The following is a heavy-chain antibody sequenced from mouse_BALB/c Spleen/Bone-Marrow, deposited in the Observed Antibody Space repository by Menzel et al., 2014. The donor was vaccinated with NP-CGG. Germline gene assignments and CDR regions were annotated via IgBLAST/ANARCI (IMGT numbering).Heavy chain of an antibody. V-gene: IGHV1-9*01. CDR3: ASRGGWLGYFDV. D-gene: IGHD2-3*01. CDR1: GYTFSSYW. J-gene: IGHJ1*01. Sequence: QVQLQQSGAELMKPGASVRISCKATGYTFSSYWIEWVKQRPGHGLEWIGEILPGSGSTNYNEKFKGKATFTADTSSNTAYMQLSSLTSEDSAVYYCASRGGWLGYFDVWGAGTTVTVSS. CDR2: ILPGSGST.